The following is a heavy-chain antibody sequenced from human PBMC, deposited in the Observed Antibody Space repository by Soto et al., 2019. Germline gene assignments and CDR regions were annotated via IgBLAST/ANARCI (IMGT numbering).Heavy chain of an antibody. CDR1: GGSFSGYY. Sequence: PSETLSLTCAVYGGSFSGYYWSWIRQPPGKGLEWIGEINHSGSTNYNPSLKSRVTISVDTSKNQFSLKLSSVTAADTAVYYCARVRWKRFGERGYYYYGMDVWGQGTTVTV. CDR3: ARVRWKRFGERGYYYYGMDV. CDR2: INHSGST. J-gene: IGHJ6*02. V-gene: IGHV4-34*01. D-gene: IGHD3-10*01.